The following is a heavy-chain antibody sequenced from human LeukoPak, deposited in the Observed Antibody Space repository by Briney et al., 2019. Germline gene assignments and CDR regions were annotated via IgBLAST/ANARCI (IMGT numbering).Heavy chain of an antibody. CDR2: INHSGST. V-gene: IGHV4-34*01. CDR3: ARGGYSYGFKAFDI. D-gene: IGHD5-18*01. Sequence: PSETLSLTCAVYGGSFSGYYWGWIRQPPGKGLEWIGEINHSGSTNYNLSLKSRVTISVDTSKNQFSLRLSSVTAADTAVYYCARGGYSYGFKAFDIWGQGTKVTVSS. J-gene: IGHJ3*02. CDR1: GGSFSGYY.